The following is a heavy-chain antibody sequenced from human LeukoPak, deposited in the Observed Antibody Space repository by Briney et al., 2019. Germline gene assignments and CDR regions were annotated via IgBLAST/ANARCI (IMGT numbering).Heavy chain of an antibody. CDR3: ARVGVFGVVSDS. D-gene: IGHD3-3*01. CDR2: VYYNGNT. CDR1: GFSIIDYY. V-gene: IGHV4-59*08. Sequence: SETLSLTCTVSGFSIIDYYWSWIQQPPGKGREGIGYVYYNGNTNYKPSLKSRVIISVDTSKNQFSLRLSSVTAADTAVYYCARVGVFGVVSDSWGQGILVTVSS. J-gene: IGHJ4*02.